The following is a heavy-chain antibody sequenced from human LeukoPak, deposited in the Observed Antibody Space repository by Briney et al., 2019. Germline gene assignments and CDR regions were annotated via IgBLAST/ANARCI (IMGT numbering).Heavy chain of an antibody. CDR1: GFTFSSYW. Sequence: PGGSLRLSCAASGFTFSSYWMSWVRQAPGKGLEWVANIKQDGSEKYYVDSVKGRFTISRDNAKNSLYLQMNSLRAEDTAVYYCASVHTRSWFDPWGQGTLVTVSS. V-gene: IGHV3-7*01. J-gene: IGHJ5*02. CDR2: IKQDGSEK. D-gene: IGHD6-6*01. CDR3: ASVHTRSWFDP.